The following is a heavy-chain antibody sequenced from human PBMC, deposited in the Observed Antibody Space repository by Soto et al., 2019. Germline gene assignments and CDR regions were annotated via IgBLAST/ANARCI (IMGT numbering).Heavy chain of an antibody. V-gene: IGHV6-1*01. CDR3: ARVKEIPEGPHVQYYYYYMDV. CDR1: GDSVSSNSAA. CDR2: TYYRSKWYN. Sequence: QSQTLSLTCAISGDSVSSNSAAWNWIRQSPSRGLEWLGRTYYRSKWYNDYAVSVKSRITINPDTSKNQFSLQLNSVTPEDTAVYYCARVKEIPEGPHVQYYYYYMDVWGKGTTVTVSS. J-gene: IGHJ6*03.